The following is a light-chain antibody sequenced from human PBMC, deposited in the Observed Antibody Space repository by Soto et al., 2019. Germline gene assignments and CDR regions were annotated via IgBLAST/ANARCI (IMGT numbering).Light chain of an antibody. CDR1: ILPKQY. V-gene: IGLV3-25*03. CDR3: QSADYRGSYEVL. J-gene: IGLJ2*01. Sequence: SYELTQPASVSVSPGQTARITCSGDILPKQYTYWYQQKPGQAPVLVIYKDIERPSGIPERFSGYVSGTTVTLTISGVQAEDEADYYCQSADYRGSYEVLFGGGTKVTVL. CDR2: KDI.